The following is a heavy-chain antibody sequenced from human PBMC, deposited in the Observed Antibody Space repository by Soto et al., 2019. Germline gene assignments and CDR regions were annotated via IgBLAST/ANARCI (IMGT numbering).Heavy chain of an antibody. D-gene: IGHD6-19*01. CDR2: INHSGST. Sequence: SETLSLTCAVYGGSFSGYYWSWIRQPPGKGLEWIGEINHSGSTNYNPSLKSRVTISVDTSKNQFSLKLSSVTAADTAVYYCARGLRLNLDYWGQGTLVTVSS. J-gene: IGHJ4*02. V-gene: IGHV4-34*01. CDR1: GGSFSGYY. CDR3: ARGLRLNLDY.